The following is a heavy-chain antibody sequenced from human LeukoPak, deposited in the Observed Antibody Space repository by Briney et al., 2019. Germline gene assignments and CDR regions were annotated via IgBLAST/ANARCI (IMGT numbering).Heavy chain of an antibody. CDR2: INPGSGGT. Sequence: ASVKVSCKSSRNTFNGNYMHWVRQTPGQGLEWMGWINPGSGGTNYAQKFQDRVTMTRDTSIGTIYMNLRKLPSDDTAVYYCAGGSGYYFFDNWGQGTLLTVSS. J-gene: IGHJ4*02. CDR1: RNTFNGNY. CDR3: AGGSGYYFFDN. D-gene: IGHD6-25*01. V-gene: IGHV1-2*02.